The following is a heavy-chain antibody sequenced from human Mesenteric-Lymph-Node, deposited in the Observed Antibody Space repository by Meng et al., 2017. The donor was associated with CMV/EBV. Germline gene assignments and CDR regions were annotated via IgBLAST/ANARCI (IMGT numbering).Heavy chain of an antibody. J-gene: IGHJ4*02. CDR2: INSDGSTT. V-gene: IGHV3-74*01. CDR3: ARDLHY. Sequence: GSLRLSCASFGFAFSSFWMHWVRQSPGKGLVWVSRINSDGSTTNYSDSVKGRFTISRDNAKNTLYLQMNSLRAEDTAVYYCARDLHYWGQGTLVTVSS. CDR1: GFAFSSFW.